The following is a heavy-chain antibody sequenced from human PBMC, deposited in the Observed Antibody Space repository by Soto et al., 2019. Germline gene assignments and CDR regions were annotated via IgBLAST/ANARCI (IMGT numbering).Heavy chain of an antibody. D-gene: IGHD3-22*01. CDR2: ISRRSSTI. CDR1: GFTFSSYS. J-gene: IGHJ4*02. CDR3: ARGAYYYDSSGLSY. V-gene: IGHV3-48*01. Sequence: GGSLRLSCAASGFTFSSYSMNWVRQAPGKGLEGGAYISRRSSTIYYADCVKGRFTSSRGNAKNSLYLQMNSLSAEDTAVYYCARGAYYYDSSGLSYWGQGTLVTVSS.